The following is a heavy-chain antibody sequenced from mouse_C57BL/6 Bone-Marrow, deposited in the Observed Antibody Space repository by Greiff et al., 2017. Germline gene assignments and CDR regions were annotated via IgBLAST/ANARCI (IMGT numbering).Heavy chain of an antibody. J-gene: IGHJ2*01. D-gene: IGHD1-1*01. CDR3: ARWDYGSSLDY. V-gene: IGHV1-69*01. CDR1: GYTFTSYW. CDR2: IDPSDSYT. Sequence: QVQLQQPGAELVMPGASVKLSCKASGYTFTSYWMHWVKQRPGQGLEWIGEIDPSDSYTNYNQKFKGKSTLTVDKSSSTAYMQLSSLTSEDSAVYYCARWDYGSSLDYGGQGTTLTVSS.